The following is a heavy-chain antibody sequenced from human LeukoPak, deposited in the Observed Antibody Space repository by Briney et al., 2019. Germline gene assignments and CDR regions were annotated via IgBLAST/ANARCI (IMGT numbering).Heavy chain of an antibody. V-gene: IGHV3-64*01. CDR1: GFTFRSYA. CDR2: ISSNGDNT. CDR3: ARDGVGAYNWFDP. J-gene: IGHJ5*02. Sequence: GSLRLSCAASGFTFRSYAMYWVRQAPGKGLEYVSAISSNGDNTYYASSVKGRFTTSRDNSKNTLYLQMGSLRAEDMAVYYCARDGVGAYNWFDPWGQGTLVTVPS. D-gene: IGHD1-26*01.